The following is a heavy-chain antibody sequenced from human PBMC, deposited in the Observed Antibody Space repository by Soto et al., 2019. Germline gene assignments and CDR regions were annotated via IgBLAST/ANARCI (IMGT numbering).Heavy chain of an antibody. J-gene: IGHJ4*02. D-gene: IGHD2-15*01. CDR1: GFTFSSYG. CDR3: VSSGYCSGGSCPTPWDY. Sequence: GGSLRLSCAASGFTFSSYGMHWVRQAPGKGLEWVAVISYDGSNKYYADSVKGRFTISRDNSKNTLYLQMNSLRAEDTAVYYCVSSGYCSGGSCPTPWDYWGQGTLVTVSS. CDR2: ISYDGSNK. V-gene: IGHV3-30*03.